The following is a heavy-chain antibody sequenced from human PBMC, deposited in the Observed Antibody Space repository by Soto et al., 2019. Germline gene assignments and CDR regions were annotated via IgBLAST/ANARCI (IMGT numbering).Heavy chain of an antibody. J-gene: IGHJ4*02. V-gene: IGHV4-34*01. CDR1: GGSFSGYY. Sequence: SETLSLTCAVYGGSFSGYYWSWIRQPPGKGLEWIGEINHSGSTNYNPSLKSRVTISVDTSKNQFSLKLSSVTAADTAVYYCARGGVRHCRGGSCYSGVRYFDYCGKGTLVTGYS. CDR3: ARGGVRHCRGGSCYSGVRYFDY. CDR2: INHSGST. D-gene: IGHD2-15*01.